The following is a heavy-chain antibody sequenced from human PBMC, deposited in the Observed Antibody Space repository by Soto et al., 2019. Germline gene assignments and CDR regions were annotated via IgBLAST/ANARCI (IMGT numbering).Heavy chain of an antibody. V-gene: IGHV1-18*01. CDR2: SSTYNGNT. D-gene: IGHD4-17*01. CDR1: GYSFTTSG. J-gene: IGHJ4*02. CDR3: ARRLYGDYDY. Sequence: QAQLVQSGAEVKEPGASVKVSCKASGYSFTTSGITWVRQAPGQGLEWMGWSSTYNGNTNYAQKLQHRATLPTDTSTSKAYMELRSLRSDDTAVYYGARRLYGDYDYWGQGTLVTVSS.